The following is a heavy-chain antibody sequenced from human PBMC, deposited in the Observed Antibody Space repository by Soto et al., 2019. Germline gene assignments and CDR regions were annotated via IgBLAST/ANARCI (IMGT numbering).Heavy chain of an antibody. CDR2: IYYSGST. CDR3: ASLTRIQLWGDY. CDR1: GGSISSGGYY. Sequence: SETLSLTCTVSGGSISSGGYYWSWIRQHPGKGLEWIGYIYYSGSTYYNPSLKSRVTISVDTSKNQFSLKLSSVTAADTAVYYCASLTRIQLWGDYWGQGTLVTVSS. V-gene: IGHV4-31*03. J-gene: IGHJ4*02. D-gene: IGHD5-18*01.